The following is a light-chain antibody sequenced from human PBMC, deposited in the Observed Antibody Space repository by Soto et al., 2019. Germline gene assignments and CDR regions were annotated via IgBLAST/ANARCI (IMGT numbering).Light chain of an antibody. J-gene: IGLJ2*01. CDR3: SSYTGSSIYVV. CDR2: DVS. CDR1: SSDVGGYNY. Sequence: QSALTQPASVSGSPGQSITISCTGTSSDVGGYNYVSWYQQHPGKAPKLMIYDVSNRPSGVSNRFSGSKSGNTASLSISGLQAEDEADYYCSSYTGSSIYVVFGGGTKVPS. V-gene: IGLV2-14*01.